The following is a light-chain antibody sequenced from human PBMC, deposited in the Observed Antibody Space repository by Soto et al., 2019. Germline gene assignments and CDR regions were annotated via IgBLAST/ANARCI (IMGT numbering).Light chain of an antibody. Sequence: EIVLTQSPGTLSLSPGEGATLSCRASQSVSSSYLAWYQQKPGQAPRLLIYGASTRAAGIPARFSGSGSGTEFTLTISSLQPEDLGVYYCQQYSAWPLTFGGGTKVEIK. V-gene: IGKV3-20*01. CDR3: QQYSAWPLT. CDR1: QSVSSSY. J-gene: IGKJ4*01. CDR2: GAS.